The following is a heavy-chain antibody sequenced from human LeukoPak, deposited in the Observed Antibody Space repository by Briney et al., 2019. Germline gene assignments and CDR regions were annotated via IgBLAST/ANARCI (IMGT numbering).Heavy chain of an antibody. J-gene: IGHJ4*02. Sequence: ASVTVSCKASGYTFTVYYMHWVRQAPGQGREWMGRINPNSGGTNYAQKFQGRVTMTRDTSNSTAYMELSRLRSDDTAVYYCASAREYCSSTSCYQDYFDYWGQGTLVTVSS. CDR1: GYTFTVYY. CDR2: INPNSGGT. CDR3: ASAREYCSSTSCYQDYFDY. V-gene: IGHV1-2*06. D-gene: IGHD2-2*01.